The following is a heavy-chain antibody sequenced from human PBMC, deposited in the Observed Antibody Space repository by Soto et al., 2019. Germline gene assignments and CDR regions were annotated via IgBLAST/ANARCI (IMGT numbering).Heavy chain of an antibody. CDR1: GDTISTGGYS. CDR3: ARVGGSGWNFDS. D-gene: IGHD6-19*01. CDR2: TYHSGNP. V-gene: IGHV4-30-2*01. J-gene: IGHJ4*02. Sequence: SETLSLTCGVSGDTISTGGYSWAWIRQPPGKALEWIGHTYHSGNPYYNPSLKSRVIISVDRSKNQFSLKLNSMTAADTAIYYCARVGGSGWNFDSWGQGIWVTVSS.